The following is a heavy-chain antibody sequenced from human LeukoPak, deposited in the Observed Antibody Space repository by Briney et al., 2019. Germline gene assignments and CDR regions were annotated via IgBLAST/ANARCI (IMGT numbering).Heavy chain of an antibody. Sequence: ATVKVSCKASGYSFTSYYMHWVRQAPGQRLEWMGMIKPSGGSTSYAQKFQGRVTMTRDTSTSTVYMELSSLRSEDTAVYYCARVKEYCSSTSCQSDFDYWGQGTLVTVSS. CDR3: ARVKEYCSSTSCQSDFDY. J-gene: IGHJ4*02. V-gene: IGHV1-46*01. CDR2: IKPSGGST. D-gene: IGHD2-2*01. CDR1: GYSFTSYY.